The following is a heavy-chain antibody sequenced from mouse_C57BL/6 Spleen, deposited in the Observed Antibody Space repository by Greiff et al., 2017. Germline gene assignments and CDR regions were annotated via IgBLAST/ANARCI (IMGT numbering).Heavy chain of an antibody. CDR1: GYTFTTYW. Sequence: QVQLQQPGAELVKPGASVKLSCKASGYTFTTYWMHWVKQSPGRGLEWIGRFDPNSGGTKYNEKFKSKATLTVDKPSSTAYMQLSSLTSEDSAVYYCARENPYCYGTYGYFDVWGTGTTVTVSS. V-gene: IGHV1-72*01. D-gene: IGHD1-1*01. CDR3: ARENPYCYGTYGYFDV. CDR2: FDPNSGGT. J-gene: IGHJ1*03.